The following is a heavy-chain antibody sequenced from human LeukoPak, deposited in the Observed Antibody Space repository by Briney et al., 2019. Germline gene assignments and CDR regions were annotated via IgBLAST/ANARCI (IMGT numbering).Heavy chain of an antibody. V-gene: IGHV1-18*01. D-gene: IGHD2-2*01. CDR3: ARDGTSTDDY. CDR2: ISGNNDNP. Sequence: ASVKVSCKTSGYTFSNPGISWVRQAPGQGLEWMGWISGNNDNPNYGQKFQGRFTMTTDSSTSTAYMELRNLRSDDTAVYYCARDGTSTDDYWGQGTLVTVSS. CDR1: GYTFSNPG. J-gene: IGHJ4*02.